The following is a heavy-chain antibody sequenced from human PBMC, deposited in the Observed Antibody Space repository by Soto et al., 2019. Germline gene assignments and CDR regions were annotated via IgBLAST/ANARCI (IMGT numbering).Heavy chain of an antibody. CDR1: GGSFSGYY. J-gene: IGHJ6*02. Sequence: QVQLQSWGAGLLKPSETLSLTCAVYGGSFSGYYWTWIRQPPAKGLEWIGEINHSGSTNYNPTLKSRVTISLDTSRKQFSLKLTSVTAADTAVYYCARGPWDYYYYGMDVWGQGTTVTVSS. V-gene: IGHV4-34*01. CDR3: ARGPWDYYYYGMDV. D-gene: IGHD1-26*01. CDR2: INHSGST.